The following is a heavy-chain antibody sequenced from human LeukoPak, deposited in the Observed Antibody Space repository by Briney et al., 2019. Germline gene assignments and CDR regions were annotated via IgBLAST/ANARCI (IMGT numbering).Heavy chain of an antibody. CDR1: GFTFSSYW. CDR2: INSDGSST. J-gene: IGHJ4*02. D-gene: IGHD6-13*01. Sequence: PGGSLRLSCAASGFTFSSYWMHWVRQAPGKGLVWVSRINSDGSSTSYADSVKGRFTISRDNAKNTLYLQMNSLRAEDTAVYYCARLRGSSWYYFDYWGQGTLVTVSS. CDR3: ARLRGSSWYYFDY. V-gene: IGHV3-74*01.